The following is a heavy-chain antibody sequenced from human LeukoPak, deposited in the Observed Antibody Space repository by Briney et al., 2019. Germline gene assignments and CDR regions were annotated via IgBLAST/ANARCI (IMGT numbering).Heavy chain of an antibody. CDR3: ARDWPGISLHFDL. CDR2: VNPNTGDT. V-gene: IGHV1-2*02. D-gene: IGHD2-15*01. Sequence: ASVKVSCKASGYTFNAYYIHWVRQAPGQGLEWMGWVNPNTGDTNFAQKFQGRVAMTRDTSLSTAYMDLSRLTSDDTAVYYCARDWPGISLHFDLWGRGTLITVSS. CDR1: GYTFNAYY. J-gene: IGHJ2*01.